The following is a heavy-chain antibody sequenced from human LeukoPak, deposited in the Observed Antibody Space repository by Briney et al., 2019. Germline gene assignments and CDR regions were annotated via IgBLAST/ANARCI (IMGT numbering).Heavy chain of an antibody. D-gene: IGHD1-26*01. V-gene: IGHV1/OR15-1*04. CDR1: GYIFTDYY. J-gene: IGHJ6*02. CDR2: INPNSGGT. CDR3: AREILGELLDYYYGMDV. Sequence: ASVKVSCKASGYIFTDYYMHWVRQAPGQELGWMGRINPNSGGTNYAQKLQGRVTMTTDTSTSTAYMELRSLRSDDTAVYYCAREILGELLDYYYGMDVWGQGTTVTVSS.